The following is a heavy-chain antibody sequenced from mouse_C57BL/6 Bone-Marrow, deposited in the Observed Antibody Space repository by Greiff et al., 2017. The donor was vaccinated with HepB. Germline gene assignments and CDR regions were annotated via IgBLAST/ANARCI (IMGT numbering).Heavy chain of an antibody. CDR2: IRLKSDNYAT. CDR1: GFTFSNYW. D-gene: IGHD1-1*01. V-gene: IGHV6-3*01. Sequence: EVKVEESGGGLVQPGGSMKLSCVASGFTFSNYWMNWVRQSPEKGLEWVAQIRLKSDNYATHYAESVKGRFTISRDDSKSSVYLQMNNLRAEDTGIYYCTFITTVVGAYWGQGTLVTVSA. CDR3: TFITTVVGAY. J-gene: IGHJ3*01.